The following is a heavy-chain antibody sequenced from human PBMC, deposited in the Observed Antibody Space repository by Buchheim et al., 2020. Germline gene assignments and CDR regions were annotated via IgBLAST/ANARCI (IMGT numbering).Heavy chain of an antibody. CDR1: GFPFSDYY. J-gene: IGHJ3*02. V-gene: IGHV3-11*06. D-gene: IGHD6-19*01. Sequence: QVPLVESGGGLVKPGGSLRLSCAASGFPFSDYYLSWIRQAPGKGLEWVSYLSSSSSYTNYADSVKGRFTISRDNAKNSLYLQMNSLRAEDTAVYYCARSPRRSSGWYPHDAFDIWGQGT. CDR3: ARSPRRSSGWYPHDAFDI. CDR2: LSSSSSYT.